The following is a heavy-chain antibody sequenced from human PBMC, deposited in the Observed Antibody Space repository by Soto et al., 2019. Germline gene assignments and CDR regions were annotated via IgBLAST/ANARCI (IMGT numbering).Heavy chain of an antibody. CDR3: AREYYDFWSGYPYPHMDYYYYYMDV. Sequence: SDTLSLTCTVSGGSISSYYWSWILQPPGQGLEWIGYIYYSGSTNYNPSLKSRVTISVDTSKNQFSLKLSSVTAADTAVYYCAREYYDFWSGYPYPHMDYYYYYMDVWGKGTTVTVSS. D-gene: IGHD3-3*01. CDR1: GGSISSYY. CDR2: IYYSGST. J-gene: IGHJ6*03. V-gene: IGHV4-59*01.